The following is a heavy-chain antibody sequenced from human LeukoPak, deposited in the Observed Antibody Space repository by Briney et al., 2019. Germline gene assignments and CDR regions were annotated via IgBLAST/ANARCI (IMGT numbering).Heavy chain of an antibody. Sequence: PSETLSLTCAVYGGSFGGYYWSWIRQPPGKGLEWIGEINHSGSTNYNPSLKSRVTISVDTSKNQFSLKLSSVTAADTAVYYCASARGKRGYSYSRQEARFDYWGQGTLVTVSS. J-gene: IGHJ4*02. D-gene: IGHD5-18*01. CDR2: INHSGST. CDR3: ASARGKRGYSYSRQEARFDY. V-gene: IGHV4-34*01. CDR1: GGSFGGYY.